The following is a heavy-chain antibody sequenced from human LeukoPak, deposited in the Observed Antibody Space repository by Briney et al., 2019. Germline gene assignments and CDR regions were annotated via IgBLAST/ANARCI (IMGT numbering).Heavy chain of an antibody. CDR1: GYKFTGYY. J-gene: IGHJ4*02. Sequence: GASVKVSCKASGYKFTGYYMHWVRQARGQRLEWIGWIVVGSGNTNYAQKFQERVTITRDMSTSTAYMELSSLRSEDTAVYYCAADLRYYDSSGYHPPTEDYWGQGTLVTVSS. CDR3: AADLRYYDSSGYHPPTEDY. CDR2: IVVGSGNT. D-gene: IGHD3-22*01. V-gene: IGHV1-58*02.